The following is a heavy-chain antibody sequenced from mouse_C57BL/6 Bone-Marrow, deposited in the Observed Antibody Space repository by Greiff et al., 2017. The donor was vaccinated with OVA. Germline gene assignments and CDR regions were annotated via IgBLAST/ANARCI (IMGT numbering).Heavy chain of an antibody. J-gene: IGHJ1*03. CDR1: GFTFSSYG. V-gene: IGHV5-6*01. CDR2: ISSGGSYT. CDR3: ARHDYDGGYFDV. Sequence: EVKLVESGGDLVKPGGSLKLSCAASGFTFSSYGMSWVRQTPDNRLEWVATISSGGSYTYYPHSVKGRFTISTDNANKTLYLQMSSLKSEDTAMYYCARHDYDGGYFDVWGTGTTVTVSS. D-gene: IGHD2-4*01.